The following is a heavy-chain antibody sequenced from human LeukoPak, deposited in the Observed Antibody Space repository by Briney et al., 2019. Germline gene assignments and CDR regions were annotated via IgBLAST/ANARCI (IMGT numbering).Heavy chain of an antibody. CDR1: GGSISSYY. CDR3: ARAVDIVVVPAANPLFFDY. CDR2: IYYSGST. Sequence: SETLSLTCTVSGGSISSYYRSWIRQPPGKGLEWIGYIYYSGSTNYNPSLKSRVTISVDTSKNQFSLKLSSVTAADTAVYYCARAVDIVVVPAANPLFFDYWGQGTLVTVSS. D-gene: IGHD2-2*03. J-gene: IGHJ4*02. V-gene: IGHV4-59*01.